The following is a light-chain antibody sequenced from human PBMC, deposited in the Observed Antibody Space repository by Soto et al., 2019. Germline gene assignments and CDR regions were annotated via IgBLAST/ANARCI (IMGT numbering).Light chain of an antibody. V-gene: IGLV2-14*01. J-gene: IGLJ1*01. CDR3: SSYTSSSTRI. Sequence: QSVLTQPASVSGSPGQSITISCTGTRSDVGGYNYVSWYHQHPGKAPKLMIYDVSNRPSGVSNRFSGSKSGNTASLTISGRQAEDEADYYCSSYTSSSTRIFGTGTKLTVL. CDR2: DVS. CDR1: RSDVGGYNY.